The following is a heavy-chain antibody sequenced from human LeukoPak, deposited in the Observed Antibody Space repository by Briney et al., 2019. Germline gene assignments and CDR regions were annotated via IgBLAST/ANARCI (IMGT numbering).Heavy chain of an antibody. CDR2: ISGSGYNT. J-gene: IGHJ4*02. Sequence: GGSLRLSCAASGFTFSSYGMSWVRQAPGKGLEWVATISGSGYNTYYADSVKGRFTISRDNSANTLLLHMSSLRAEDTALYYCAKHSGSYFIYYVDSWGQGTLVTVSS. D-gene: IGHD1-26*01. CDR3: AKHSGSYFIYYVDS. V-gene: IGHV3-23*01. CDR1: GFTFSSYG.